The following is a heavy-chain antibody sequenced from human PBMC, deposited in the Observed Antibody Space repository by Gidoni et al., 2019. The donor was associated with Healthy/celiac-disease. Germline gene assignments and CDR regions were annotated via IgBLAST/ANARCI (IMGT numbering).Heavy chain of an antibody. CDR2: NDYSGST. V-gene: IGHV4-59*01. J-gene: IGHJ4*02. CDR1: GGSISSYY. Sequence: QVQLQESGPGLVKPSETLSLTCTVSGGSISSYYWSWIRQPPGKGLEWSGYNDYSGSTTYTPSLKSRVPISVDTSKNQFSLKLSSVTAAATAVYSCAGPGGGGGFDYWGQGTLVTVSS. CDR3: AGPGGGGGFDY. D-gene: IGHD2-21*01.